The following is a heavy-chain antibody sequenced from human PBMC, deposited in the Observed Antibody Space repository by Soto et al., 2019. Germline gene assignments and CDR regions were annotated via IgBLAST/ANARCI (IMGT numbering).Heavy chain of an antibody. V-gene: IGHV3-15*07. Sequence: GGSLRLSYAASGFTFSNAWMNWVRQAPGKGLEWVGRIKSKTDGGTTDYAAPVKGRFTISRDDSKNTLYLQMNSLKTEDTAVYYCTTAYMVYVTDNWFDPWGQGTLVTVSS. CDR1: GFTFSNAW. CDR2: IKSKTDGGTT. CDR3: TTAYMVYVTDNWFDP. J-gene: IGHJ5*02. D-gene: IGHD2-8*01.